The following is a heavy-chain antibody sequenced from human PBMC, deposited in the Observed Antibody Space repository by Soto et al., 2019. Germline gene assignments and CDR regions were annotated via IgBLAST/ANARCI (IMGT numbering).Heavy chain of an antibody. D-gene: IGHD4-4*01. CDR3: ARELFRNYPAGTTYYYYYYMDV. Sequence: QVQLVQSGAEVQKPGSSVKVSCKASGGTFSSYTISWVRQAPGQGLEWMGRIIPILGIANYAQKFQGRVTMTADKATSTAYMELNSLRSADTAVYYCARELFRNYPAGTTYYYYYYMDVWGKGTTVTVSS. CDR1: GGTFSSYT. J-gene: IGHJ6*03. V-gene: IGHV1-69*08. CDR2: IIPILGIA.